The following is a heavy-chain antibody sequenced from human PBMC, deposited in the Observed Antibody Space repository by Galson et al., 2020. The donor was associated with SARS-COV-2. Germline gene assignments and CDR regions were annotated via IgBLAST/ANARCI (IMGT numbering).Heavy chain of an antibody. Sequence: GGSLRLSCAASGFTFSSYSMNWVRQAPGKGLEWVSSISSSSSYIYYADSVKGRFTISRDNAKNSLYLQMNSLRAEDTAVYYCARDGGGGFGELLFDYWGQGTLVTVSS. CDR1: GFTFSSYS. CDR2: ISSSSSYI. D-gene: IGHD3-10*01. J-gene: IGHJ4*02. CDR3: ARDGGGGFGELLFDY. V-gene: IGHV3-21*01.